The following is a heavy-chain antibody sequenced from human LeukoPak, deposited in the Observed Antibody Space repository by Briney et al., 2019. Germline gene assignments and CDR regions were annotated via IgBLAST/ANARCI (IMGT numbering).Heavy chain of an antibody. J-gene: IGHJ4*02. CDR1: GFTFSTYW. Sequence: GGSLRLSCAASGFTFSTYWMAWVRQVPGKGLEWVANIKQDGSQRHYVDSVKGRFTISRDNSKNTLYLQMNSLRAEDTAVYYCAKDRDVVVPAALFDYWGQGTLVTVSS. V-gene: IGHV3-7*01. D-gene: IGHD2-2*01. CDR2: IKQDGSQR. CDR3: AKDRDVVVPAALFDY.